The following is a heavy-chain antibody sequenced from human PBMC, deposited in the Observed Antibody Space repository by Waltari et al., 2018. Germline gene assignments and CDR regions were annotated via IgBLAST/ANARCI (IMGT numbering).Heavy chain of an antibody. V-gene: IGHV3-23*04. D-gene: IGHD5-12*01. CDR1: GFTFSSYA. CDR2: IRGSGGRA. Sequence: EVQLVESGGGLVQPGGSLRLSCAASGFTFSSYAMSWVRQAPGKGLGWVAAIRGSGGRAYYADSVKGRVTIARNHSKNTLYLQMNRLRAEDTAVYYCGKGTEYSGYDPDYWGQGTLVTVSS. J-gene: IGHJ4*02. CDR3: GKGTEYSGYDPDY.